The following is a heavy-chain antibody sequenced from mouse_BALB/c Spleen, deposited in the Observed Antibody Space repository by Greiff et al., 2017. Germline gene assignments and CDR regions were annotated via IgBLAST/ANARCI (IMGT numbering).Heavy chain of an antibody. CDR1: GYTFTDYA. D-gene: IGHD2-4*01. V-gene: IGHV1S137*01. CDR3: ARNDYTWFAY. Sequence: QVQLKESGAELVRPGVSVKISCKGSGYTFTDYAMHWVKQSHAKSLEWIGVISTYYGDASYNQKFKGKATMTVDKSSSTAYMELARLTSEDSAIYYCARNDYTWFAYWGQGTLVTVS. J-gene: IGHJ3*01. CDR2: ISTYYGDA.